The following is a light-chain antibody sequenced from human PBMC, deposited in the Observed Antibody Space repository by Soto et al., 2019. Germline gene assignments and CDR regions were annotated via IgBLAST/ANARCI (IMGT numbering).Light chain of an antibody. CDR3: QYWDDYSWT. CDR2: KAS. V-gene: IGKV1-5*03. CDR1: QSITDW. Sequence: DIQMTQSPSTLSASVGDRVTITCRASQSITDWLAWYQQKPGKAPKFLIYKASNLEGGVPSRFSRSGSGPEFTLSISSVQPDDFATYYCQYWDDYSWTFGQGTKVEIK. J-gene: IGKJ1*01.